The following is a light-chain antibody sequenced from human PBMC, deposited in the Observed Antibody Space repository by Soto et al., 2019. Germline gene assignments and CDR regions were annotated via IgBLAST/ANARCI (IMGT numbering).Light chain of an antibody. V-gene: IGLV4-69*01. J-gene: IGLJ7*01. CDR3: QTWGTGIVI. CDR1: SGHSNYA. Sequence: QSVLTQSPSASASLGASVKLTCTLSSGHSNYAIAWHQQQPEKGPRSLMKLNRDGSHRKGDGIPNRFSGSSSGAERYLTISSLHSEDEADYYCQTWGTGIVIFGGGTQLTVL. CDR2: LNRDGSH.